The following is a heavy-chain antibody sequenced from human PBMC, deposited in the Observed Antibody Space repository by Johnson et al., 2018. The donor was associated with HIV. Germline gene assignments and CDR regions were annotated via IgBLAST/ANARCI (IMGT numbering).Heavy chain of an antibody. D-gene: IGHD4/OR15-4a*01. J-gene: IGHJ3*02. CDR1: GFTFSSYG. CDR3: ANLGDYSGLNGFDI. CDR2: IRYDGSNK. V-gene: IGHV3-30*02. Sequence: QMQLVESGGGVVQPGGSLRLSCAASGFTFSSYGMHWVRQAPGKGLEWVAFIRYDGSNKYYADSVKGRFTVSRDNSQNTLYLQINTLRTEDTAVYYCANLGDYSGLNGFDIWGQGTMVTVSS.